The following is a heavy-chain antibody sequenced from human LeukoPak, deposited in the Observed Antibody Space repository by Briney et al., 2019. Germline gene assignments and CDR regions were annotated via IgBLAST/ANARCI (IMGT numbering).Heavy chain of an antibody. CDR3: ARDRFYYGSGSYYTDAFDI. CDR2: ISFSSSYT. CDR1: GFTFSSYS. J-gene: IGHJ3*02. V-gene: IGHV3-21*01. Sequence: GGSLRLSCAASGFTFSSYSMNWVRQAPGKGLEWVSSISFSSSYTYYADSVKGRFTISRDNAKNSLYLQMNSLRAEDTAVYYCARDRFYYGSGSYYTDAFDIWGQGAMVTVSS. D-gene: IGHD3-10*01.